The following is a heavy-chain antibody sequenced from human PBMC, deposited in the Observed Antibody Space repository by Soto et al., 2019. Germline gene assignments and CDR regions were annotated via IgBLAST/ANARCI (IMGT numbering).Heavy chain of an antibody. CDR3: ARDRSSITGTAGDY. CDR1: GFTFSTHW. J-gene: IGHJ4*02. V-gene: IGHV3-74*01. Sequence: QPGGSLRLSCAASGFTFSTHWMHWVRQTPGKGLVWVSRIKGDGSSLSYADSVKGRFTISRDNAKSTLYLQMNALSAEDTALYYCARDRSSITGTAGDYWGQGTLVTVSS. D-gene: IGHD1-7*01. CDR2: IKGDGSSL.